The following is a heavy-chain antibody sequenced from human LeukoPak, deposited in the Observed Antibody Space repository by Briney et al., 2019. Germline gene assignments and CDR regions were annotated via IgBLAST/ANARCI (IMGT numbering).Heavy chain of an antibody. CDR2: MNPNSDNT. V-gene: IGHV1-8*01. CDR3: ARDRRGGNDFDY. D-gene: IGHD1-1*01. CDR1: GYIFTNYD. Sequence: ASVKVSCKASGYIFTNYDINWVRQAPGQGLEWMGRMNPNSDNTAFAQKFQGRVTMTGNTSISTAYMELSSLRSEDTAVYYCARDRRGGNDFDYWGQGTLVTVSS. J-gene: IGHJ4*02.